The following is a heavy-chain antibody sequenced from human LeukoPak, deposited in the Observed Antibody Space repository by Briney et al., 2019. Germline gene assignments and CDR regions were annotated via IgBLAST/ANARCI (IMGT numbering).Heavy chain of an antibody. D-gene: IGHD6-13*01. J-gene: IGHJ4*02. CDR3: AKVYRAAAGSFDY. V-gene: IGHV3-21*04. CDR2: ISSSSSYI. CDR1: GFTFSSYS. Sequence: GGSLRLSCAASGFTFSSYSMNWVHQAPGKGLEWVSSISSSSSYIYYADSVKGRFTISRDNAKNSLYLQMNSLRAEDTAVYYCAKVYRAAAGSFDYWGQGTLVTVSS.